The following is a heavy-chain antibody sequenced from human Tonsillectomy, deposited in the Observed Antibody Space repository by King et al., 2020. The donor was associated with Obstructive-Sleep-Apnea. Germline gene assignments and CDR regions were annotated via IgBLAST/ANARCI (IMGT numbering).Heavy chain of an antibody. CDR3: AREGGYCGGDCHDAFDI. V-gene: IGHV4-31*03. CDR1: GGSISSGDYY. D-gene: IGHD2-21*02. J-gene: IGHJ3*02. CDR2: IHYSGST. Sequence: QLQESSPGLVKPSQTLSLTCTVSGGSISSGDYYWSWIRQPPGKGLEWIAYIHYSGSTNYNPSLKSRVTISVEMSKNQMSLKLKSVTAADTAVYYCAREGGYCGGDCHDAFDIWGQGTTVTVSS.